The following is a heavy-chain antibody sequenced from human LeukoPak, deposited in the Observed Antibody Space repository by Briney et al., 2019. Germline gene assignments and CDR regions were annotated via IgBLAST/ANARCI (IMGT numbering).Heavy chain of an antibody. V-gene: IGHV3-23*01. CDR2: ISRAGDRT. CDR1: GFIFSSYD. Sequence: GGSLRLSCVGSGFIFSSYDMGWVRQAPGKGREWVSSISRAGDRTYYEDSVKGRFTISRDNSRNTMYLQMNSLRAEDTAVYYCARGESFAFDVWGQGTMVTVSS. J-gene: IGHJ3*01. CDR3: ARGESFAFDV.